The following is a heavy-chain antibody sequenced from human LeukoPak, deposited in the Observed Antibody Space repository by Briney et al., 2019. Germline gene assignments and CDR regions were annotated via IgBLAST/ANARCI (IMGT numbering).Heavy chain of an antibody. CDR2: ISGSGGST. CDR1: GFTFSSYA. J-gene: IGHJ4*02. Sequence: PGGSLRLSCAASGFTFSSYAMSWVRQAPGKGLEWVSVISGSGGSTYYADSVKGRFTISRDSSKNTPYLQMNSLRAEDTAVYYCAKDRSGSYSGFDYWGQGTLVTVSS. D-gene: IGHD1-26*01. CDR3: AKDRSGSYSGFDY. V-gene: IGHV3-23*01.